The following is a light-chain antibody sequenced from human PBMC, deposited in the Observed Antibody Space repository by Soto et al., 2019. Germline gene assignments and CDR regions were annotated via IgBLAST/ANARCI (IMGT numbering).Light chain of an antibody. J-gene: IGLJ2*01. CDR2: EVD. CDR3: SSYTSRGTLV. Sequence: QSVLTQPASVSGSPGQSITLSCTGTSSDVGGYKFVSWYQQHPGKVPKLLIYEVDNRPSGVSNRFSGSRSGNTASLTISGLQAVDEADYYCSSYTSRGTLVFGGGTKLTVL. CDR1: SSDVGGYKF. V-gene: IGLV2-14*01.